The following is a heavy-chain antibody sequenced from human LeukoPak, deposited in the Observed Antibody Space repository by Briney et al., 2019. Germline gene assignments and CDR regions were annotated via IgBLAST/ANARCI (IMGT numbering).Heavy chain of an antibody. CDR2: INHSGST. D-gene: IGHD2-2*01. Sequence: SETLSLTCAVYGGSFSGYYWSWLRQPPGKGLEWIGEINHSGSTNYNPSLKSRVTISVDTSKNQFSLKLSSVTAADTAVYYCARGLNCSSTSCYGIFDYWGQGTLVTVSS. CDR1: GGSFSGYY. J-gene: IGHJ4*02. V-gene: IGHV4-34*01. CDR3: ARGLNCSSTSCYGIFDY.